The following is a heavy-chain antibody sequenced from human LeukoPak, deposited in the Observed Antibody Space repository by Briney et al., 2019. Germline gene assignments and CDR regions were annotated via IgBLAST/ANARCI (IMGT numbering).Heavy chain of an antibody. D-gene: IGHD2-21*02. CDR3: ARAGSDGEDYFDY. CDR1: GGSFSGYY. V-gene: IGHV4-34*01. CDR2: INHSGST. J-gene: IGHJ4*02. Sequence: PSETLSLTCAVYGGSFSGYYWSWIRQPPGKGLEWIGEINHSGSTNYNPSLKSRVTISVDTSKNQFSLKLSSVTAADTAVYYCARAGSDGEDYFDYWGQGTLVTVSS.